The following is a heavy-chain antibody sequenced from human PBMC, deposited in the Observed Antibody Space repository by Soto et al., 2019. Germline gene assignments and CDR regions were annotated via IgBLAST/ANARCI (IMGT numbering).Heavy chain of an antibody. J-gene: IGHJ6*02. D-gene: IGHD3-9*01. V-gene: IGHV4-31*03. Sequence: TLSLSCTVSGGSISSGGYYGSWIRQHPGKGLEWIGYIYYSGSTYYNPSLKSRVTISVDTSKNQFSLKLSSVTAADTAVYYCASASHYDILTGYGSYLYYYGMDVWGQGTTVTVPS. CDR3: ASASHYDILTGYGSYLYYYGMDV. CDR2: IYYSGST. CDR1: GGSISSGGYY.